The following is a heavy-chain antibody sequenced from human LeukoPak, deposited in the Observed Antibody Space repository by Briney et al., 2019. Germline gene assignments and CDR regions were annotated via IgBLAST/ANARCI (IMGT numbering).Heavy chain of an antibody. J-gene: IGHJ3*02. D-gene: IGHD6-13*01. CDR2: IVQSGNT. Sequence: SETLSLTCAVYGGSFSGYYWSWIGQPPGKGLEWIGEIVQSGNTKYNPSLKSRVNLSVDTSKNQISLNLTSVTAADTAVYYCARFGSSTWYKGAFDIRGQGTMVTVAS. CDR1: GGSFSGYY. V-gene: IGHV4-34*12. CDR3: ARFGSSTWYKGAFDI.